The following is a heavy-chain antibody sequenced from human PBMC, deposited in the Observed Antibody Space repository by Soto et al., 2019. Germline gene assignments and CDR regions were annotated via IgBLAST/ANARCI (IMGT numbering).Heavy chain of an antibody. V-gene: IGHV4-4*02. CDR3: SRDKGGTSTS. CDR2: IYRGGNT. Sequence: SETLSLTCTVSGASINSSAWWSWVRQAPGRGLEWIGDIYRGGNTNYNPSLKSRLIVSIDKSKNQFSLNLNSVTAADTAIYYCSRDKGGTSTSWGQGALVTVSS. J-gene: IGHJ5*02. CDR1: GASINSSAW. D-gene: IGHD1-7*01.